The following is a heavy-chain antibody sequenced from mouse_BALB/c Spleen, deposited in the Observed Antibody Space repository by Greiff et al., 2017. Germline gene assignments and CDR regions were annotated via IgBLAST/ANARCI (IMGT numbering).Heavy chain of an antibody. J-gene: IGHJ3*01. Sequence: VQLVESGPGLVQPSQSLSITCTVSGFSLTSYGVHWVRQSPGKGLEWLGVIWSGGSTDYNAAFISRLSISKDNSKSQVFFKMNSLQANDTAIYYCARRGLDGAWFAYWGQGTLVTVSA. CDR2: IWSGGST. CDR3: ARRGLDGAWFAY. CDR1: GFSLTSYG. V-gene: IGHV2-2*02. D-gene: IGHD3-3*01.